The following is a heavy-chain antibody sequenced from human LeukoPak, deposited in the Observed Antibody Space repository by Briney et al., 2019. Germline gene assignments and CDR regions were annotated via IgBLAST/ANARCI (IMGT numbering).Heavy chain of an antibody. D-gene: IGHD3-22*01. V-gene: IGHV3-30-3*01. CDR3: AKDFDSGGSYDRDHTHS. J-gene: IGHJ4*02. CDR2: ISYDGSNK. CDR1: GFTFSSYA. Sequence: GGSLRLSCAASGFTFSSYAMHWVRQAPGKGLEWVAVISYDGSNKYYADSVKGRFTISRDNAKDTVYLQMNSLRPEDTAIYFCAKDFDSGGSYDRDHTHSWGQGTLVTVSS.